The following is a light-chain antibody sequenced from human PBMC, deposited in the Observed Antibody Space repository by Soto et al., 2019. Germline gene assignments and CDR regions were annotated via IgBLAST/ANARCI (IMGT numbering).Light chain of an antibody. J-gene: IGKJ5*01. CDR1: QRINNY. V-gene: IGKV1-39*01. Sequence: VQVTQSPSSLSASVGDRVTITCRASQRINNYLNWYQHKPGKAPNLLIYSASSLQSGVPSRFSGSGSGTDFTLTISSLQPEDFATYYCQQSYSTPRTFGQGTRLEIK. CDR2: SAS. CDR3: QQSYSTPRT.